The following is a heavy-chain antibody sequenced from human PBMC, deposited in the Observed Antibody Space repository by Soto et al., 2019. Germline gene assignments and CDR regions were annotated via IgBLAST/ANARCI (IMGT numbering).Heavy chain of an antibody. CDR3: AKDRGIAARPEWFDP. Sequence: GGSLRLSCEVSGFTFSTYGVHWVRQAPGKGLEGVGIRWFDGSNTFYADFVKGGFTISRDNSKNTLYLQMNSMRAEDTAVYYCAKDRGIAARPEWFDPWRQRTLVTVSS. J-gene: IGHJ5*02. CDR2: RWFDGSNT. CDR1: GFTFSTYG. V-gene: IGHV3-33*06. D-gene: IGHD6-6*01.